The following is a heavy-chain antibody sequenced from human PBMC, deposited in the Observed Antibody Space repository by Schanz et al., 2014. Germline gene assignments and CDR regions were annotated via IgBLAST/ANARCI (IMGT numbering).Heavy chain of an antibody. V-gene: IGHV3-43*01. J-gene: IGHJ6*02. CDR3: TTQQLGSHYLYGMDV. Sequence: VQLVESGGGLVKPGGSLRLSCAGSGFTFDDYTMHWVRQPPGKGLEWVSLVTWDGGYTYYADSVKGRFTISRDNAKNSLYLQMNSLKTEDTAVYYCTTQQLGSHYLYGMDVWGQGTTVTVS. CDR2: VTWDGGYT. D-gene: IGHD6-13*01. CDR1: GFTFDDYT.